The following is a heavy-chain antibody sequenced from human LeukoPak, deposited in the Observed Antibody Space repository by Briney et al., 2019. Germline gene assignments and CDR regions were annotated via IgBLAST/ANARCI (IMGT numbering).Heavy chain of an antibody. CDR3: ARDPRGSEYSHFDS. D-gene: IGHD3-10*01. J-gene: IGHJ4*02. CDR2: IKQDGNEK. CDR1: GFSFSSSC. V-gene: IGHV3-7*01. Sequence: PGGSLRLSCVASGFSFSSSCMSWVRQAPGKGLEWVANIKQDGNEKHYVDSVKGRFTISRDNAKSSLYLQMNRLRADDTAVYYCARDPRGSEYSHFDSWGQGTLVTVSS.